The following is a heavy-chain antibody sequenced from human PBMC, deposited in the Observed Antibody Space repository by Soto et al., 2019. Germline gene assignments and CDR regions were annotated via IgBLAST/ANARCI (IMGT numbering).Heavy chain of an antibody. Sequence: GGSLRLSCAASGFTFNIYGMHWFRQAPDKGLEWVALISYDGSNQYYADSVKGRFTISRDNSKNTLFLQMNSLRADDTAVYYCAKDQASGQGSFDSWGQGTLVTVSS. J-gene: IGHJ4*02. V-gene: IGHV3-30*18. CDR1: GFTFNIYG. CDR3: AKDQASGQGSFDS. CDR2: ISYDGSNQ.